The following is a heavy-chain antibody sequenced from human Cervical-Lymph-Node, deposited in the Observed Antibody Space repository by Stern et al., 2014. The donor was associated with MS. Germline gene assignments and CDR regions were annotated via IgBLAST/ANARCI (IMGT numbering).Heavy chain of an antibody. J-gene: IGHJ4*02. V-gene: IGHV4-39*01. Sequence: QVQLQESGPGLVKPSETLSLTCTVSGGSTSSTNYYWGWIRQPPGKGLEWIASISHSGSSYSIPSLKSRLPIPIDTPKNQFSRKLTSVTAADTAVYYCASLNGSGSYPDYWGQGTLVIVSS. CDR1: GGSTSSTNYY. D-gene: IGHD3-10*01. CDR3: ASLNGSGSYPDY. CDR2: ISHSGSS.